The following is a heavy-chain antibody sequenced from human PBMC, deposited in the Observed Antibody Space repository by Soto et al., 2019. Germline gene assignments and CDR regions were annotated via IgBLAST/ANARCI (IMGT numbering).Heavy chain of an antibody. V-gene: IGHV1-58*02. CDR2: IVVGSGNT. CDR3: AATLDIVATISSDY. Sequence: ASVKVSCKAPGFTFTSSAMQWVRQARGQRLEWIGWIVVGSGNTNYAQKFQERVTITRDMSTSTAYMELSSLRSEDTAVYYCAATLDIVATISSDYWGQGTLVTVSS. D-gene: IGHD5-12*01. CDR1: GFTFTSSA. J-gene: IGHJ4*02.